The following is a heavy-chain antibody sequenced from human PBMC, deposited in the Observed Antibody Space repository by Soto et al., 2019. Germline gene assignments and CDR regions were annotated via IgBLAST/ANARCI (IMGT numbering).Heavy chain of an antibody. D-gene: IGHD6-25*01. V-gene: IGHV4-39*01. Sequence: QLQLQESGPGLVKPSETLSLTCTVSGGSISSSSYYWGWIRQPPGKGLEWIGNIYYSGRTYYNPSLKSRVTMSVDTSQNQFSLKLSSVTAADTAVYYCARRRSTTGWFDPWGQGTLVTVSS. J-gene: IGHJ5*02. CDR1: GGSISSSSYY. CDR2: IYYSGRT. CDR3: ARRRSTTGWFDP.